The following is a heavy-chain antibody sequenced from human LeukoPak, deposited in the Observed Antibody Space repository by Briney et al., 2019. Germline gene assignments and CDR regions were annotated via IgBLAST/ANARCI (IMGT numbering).Heavy chain of an antibody. Sequence: SSETLSLTCTVSGGSISSYYWSWIRQPPGKGLEWIGYIYYSGSTNYNPSLKSRVTISVDTSKNQFSLKLSSVTAADTAVYYCASGYCSSTSCYTGEEYFQHWGQGTLVTVSS. V-gene: IGHV4-59*08. CDR3: ASGYCSSTSCYTGEEYFQH. J-gene: IGHJ1*01. CDR1: GGSISSYY. CDR2: IYYSGST. D-gene: IGHD2-2*02.